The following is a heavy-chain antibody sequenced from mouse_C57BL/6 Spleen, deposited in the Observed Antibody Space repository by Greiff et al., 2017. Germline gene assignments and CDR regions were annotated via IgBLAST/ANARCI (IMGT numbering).Heavy chain of an antibody. CDR2: FYPGDGDT. J-gene: IGHJ2*01. CDR1: GYAFSSSW. CDR3: ARGDSSGGYFDY. D-gene: IGHD3-2*02. Sequence: QVQLKESGPELVKPGASVKISCKASGYAFSSSWMNWVKQRPGKGLEWIGRFYPGDGDTNYNGKFKGKATLTADKSSSTAYMQLSSLTSEDSAVYCCARGDSSGGYFDYWGQGTTLTGAS. V-gene: IGHV1-82*01.